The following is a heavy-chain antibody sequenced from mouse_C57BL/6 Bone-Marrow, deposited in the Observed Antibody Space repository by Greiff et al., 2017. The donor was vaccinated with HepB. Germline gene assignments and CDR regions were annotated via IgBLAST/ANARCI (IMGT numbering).Heavy chain of an antibody. D-gene: IGHD1-1*01. CDR2: IDPEDGET. Sequence: VQLQQSGAELVKPGASVKLSCTASGFNIKDYYMHWVKQRTEQGLGWIGRIDPEDGETKYAPKFQGKATITADTSSNTAYLQLSSLTSEDTAAYYCAVLLRRSWGYFDVWGTGTTVTVSS. CDR3: AVLLRRSWGYFDV. J-gene: IGHJ1*03. CDR1: GFNIKDYY. V-gene: IGHV14-2*01.